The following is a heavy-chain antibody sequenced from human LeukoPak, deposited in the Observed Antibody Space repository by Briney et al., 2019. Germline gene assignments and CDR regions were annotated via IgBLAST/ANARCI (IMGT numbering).Heavy chain of an antibody. Sequence: SVKVSCKASGGSLISYTISWVRQAPGQGLEWMGRIIPILNTANYPQQFQGRVTITADKFTNTAYLELSSLTCEDTAVYYCPRDVSAPPPNDYYYYYGLDVWGQGTTVTVSS. CDR1: GGSLISYT. J-gene: IGHJ6*02. V-gene: IGHV1-69*08. CDR3: PRDVSAPPPNDYYYYYGLDV. CDR2: IIPILNTA. D-gene: IGHD4/OR15-4a*01.